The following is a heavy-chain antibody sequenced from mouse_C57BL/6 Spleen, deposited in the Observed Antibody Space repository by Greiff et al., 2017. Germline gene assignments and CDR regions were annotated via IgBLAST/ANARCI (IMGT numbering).Heavy chain of an antibody. CDR1: GYTFTSYW. D-gene: IGHD1-1*01. V-gene: IGHV1-69*01. Sequence: VQLQQSGAELVMPGASVKLSCKASGYTFTSYWMHWVKQRPGQGLEWIGEIDPSDSYTNYNQKFKGKSTLTVDKSSSTAYMQLSSLTSEDSAVYYCAGGGLYYGSSSYYFAYWGQGTTLTVSS. CDR2: IDPSDSYT. J-gene: IGHJ2*01. CDR3: AGGGLYYGSSSYYFAY.